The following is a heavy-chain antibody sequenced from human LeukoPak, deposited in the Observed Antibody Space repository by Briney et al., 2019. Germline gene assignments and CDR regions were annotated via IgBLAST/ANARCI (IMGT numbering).Heavy chain of an antibody. CDR3: ARVNPKLGYDSSGYLDY. Sequence: SETLSLTCTVSGGSISSYYWSWIRQPPGKGLEWIGYIYYSGSTNYNPSLKSRVTISVDTSKNQFSPKLSSVTAADTAVYYCARVNPKLGYDSSGYLDYWGQGTLVTVSS. CDR2: IYYSGST. V-gene: IGHV4-59*01. D-gene: IGHD3-22*01. CDR1: GGSISSYY. J-gene: IGHJ4*02.